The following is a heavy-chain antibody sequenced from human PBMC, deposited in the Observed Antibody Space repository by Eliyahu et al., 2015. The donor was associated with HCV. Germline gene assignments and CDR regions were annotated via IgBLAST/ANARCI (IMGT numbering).Heavy chain of an antibody. CDR3: ARMYGDSDAFDI. J-gene: IGHJ3*02. CDR1: GFSLSTSGXR. D-gene: IGHD4-17*01. CDR2: IDWDDDK. Sequence: QVTLTESGPALVKPTQTLTLTCTFSGFSLSTSGXRXSWIRQPPGKALEWLARIDWDDDKFYSTSLKTRLTISKDTSKNQVVLTMTNMDPVDTATYYCARMYGDSDAFDIWGQGTMVTVSS. V-gene: IGHV2-70*04.